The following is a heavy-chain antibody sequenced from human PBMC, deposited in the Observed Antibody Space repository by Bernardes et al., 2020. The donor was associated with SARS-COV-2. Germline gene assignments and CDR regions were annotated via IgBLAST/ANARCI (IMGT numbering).Heavy chain of an antibody. CDR1: GGSISRSNYY. V-gene: IGHV4-39*01. D-gene: IGHD6-13*01. J-gene: IGHJ5*02. CDR2: AYDRGST. CDR3: ARLRGSSSLNWFDP. Sequence: SETLSLTCTVSGGSISRSNYYWGWIRQPPGKGLDWIGSAYDRGSTYYNPSLKSRVTISVDTSKNQFSLKLSSVTAADTAVYYCARLRGSSSLNWFDPWGQGTLVTVSS.